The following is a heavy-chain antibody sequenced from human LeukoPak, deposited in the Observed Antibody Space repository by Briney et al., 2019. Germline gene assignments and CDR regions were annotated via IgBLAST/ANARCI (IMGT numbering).Heavy chain of an antibody. Sequence: ASVKVSCKASGYTFTDYYMHWVRQAPGQGLEWMGWINPDSGGPNYAQKFQGRVTMTRDTSITTAYMELSSLRSEDTAVYYCARGPRYSSSWYPLDYWGQGTLVTVSS. D-gene: IGHD6-13*01. CDR1: GYTFTDYY. J-gene: IGHJ4*02. CDR3: ARGPRYSSSWYPLDY. CDR2: INPDSGGP. V-gene: IGHV1-2*02.